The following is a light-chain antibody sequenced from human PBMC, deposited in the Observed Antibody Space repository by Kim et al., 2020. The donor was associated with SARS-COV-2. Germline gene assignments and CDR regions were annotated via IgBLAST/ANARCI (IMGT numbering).Light chain of an antibody. CDR2: AAS. CDR1: QSISTY. J-gene: IGKJ4*01. CDR3: QQSHTAPSLT. V-gene: IGKV1-39*01. Sequence: DIQMTQSPPSLSASVGDRVTIVCRASQSISTYLNWYQQKTGKAPKLLIYAASNLQSGVPSRFSGSGSGTDFTLTISSLQPEDFATYYCQQSHTAPSLTFGGGTKVDIK.